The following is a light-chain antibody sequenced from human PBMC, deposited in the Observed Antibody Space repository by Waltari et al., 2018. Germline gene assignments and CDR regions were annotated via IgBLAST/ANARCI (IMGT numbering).Light chain of an antibody. CDR1: NLGRKS. CDR3: QVWDANNEPGV. J-gene: IGLJ1*01. Sequence: SYVLTQPPSVSVAPGETARITCGGNNLGRKSMHWYRQKPGQAPQLVISYDSDRPSGIPERSSGSNSGDTATLTISRVEAGDEADYYCQVWDANNEPGVFGTGTEVTVL. CDR2: YDS. V-gene: IGLV3-21*01.